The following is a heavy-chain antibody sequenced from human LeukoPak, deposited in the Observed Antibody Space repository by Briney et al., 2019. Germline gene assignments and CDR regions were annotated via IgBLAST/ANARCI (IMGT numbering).Heavy chain of an antibody. V-gene: IGHV4-59*08. CDR3: ASLDFYYFDY. Sequence: SETLSLTCTVSGGSISSYYWSWIRQPPGKGLEGIGYIYYSGSTNYNPSLKSRVTISVDTSKNQFSLKLSSVTAADTAVYYCASLDFYYFDYWGQGTLVTVSS. J-gene: IGHJ4*02. CDR1: GGSISSYY. CDR2: IYYSGST. D-gene: IGHD3/OR15-3a*01.